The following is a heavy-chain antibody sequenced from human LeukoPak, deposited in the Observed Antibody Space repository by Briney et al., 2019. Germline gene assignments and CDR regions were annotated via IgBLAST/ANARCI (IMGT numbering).Heavy chain of an antibody. CDR1: GFTFDDYA. CDR2: ISWNSGSI. CDR3: AKVPLRTASKYFDY. D-gene: IGHD2-21*02. V-gene: IGHV3-9*01. J-gene: IGHJ4*02. Sequence: AGGSLRLSCAASGFTFDDYAMHWVRQAPGKGLEWVSGISWNSGSIGYADSVKGRFTISRDNAKNSLYLQMNSLRAEDTAVYYCAKVPLRTASKYFDYWGQGTLVTVSS.